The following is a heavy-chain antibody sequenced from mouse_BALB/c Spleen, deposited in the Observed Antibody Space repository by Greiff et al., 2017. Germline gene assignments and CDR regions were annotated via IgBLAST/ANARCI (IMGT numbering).Heavy chain of an antibody. D-gene: IGHD4-1*02. CDR3: ARSTGTEGYYAMDY. Sequence: VQLQQSGPELVKPGASVKISCKASGYAFSSSWMNWVKQRPGQGLEWIGRIYPGDGDTNYNGKFKGKATLTADKSSSTAYMQLSSLTSVDSAVYFCARSTGTEGYYAMDYWGQGTSVTVSS. J-gene: IGHJ4*01. CDR1: GYAFSSSW. CDR2: IYPGDGDT. V-gene: IGHV1-82*01.